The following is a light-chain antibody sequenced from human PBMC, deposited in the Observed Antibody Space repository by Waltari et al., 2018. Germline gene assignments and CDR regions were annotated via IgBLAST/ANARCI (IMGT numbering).Light chain of an antibody. CDR2: RNN. CDR3: AAWDDSLSGHVV. J-gene: IGLJ2*01. V-gene: IGLV1-47*01. CDR1: SSNIGSNY. Sequence: ISCSGSSSNIGSNYVYWYQQLPGTAPKLLIYRNNQRPAGVPDRFSGSKSGTSASLAISGLRSEDEADYYCAAWDDSLSGHVVFGGGTKLTVL.